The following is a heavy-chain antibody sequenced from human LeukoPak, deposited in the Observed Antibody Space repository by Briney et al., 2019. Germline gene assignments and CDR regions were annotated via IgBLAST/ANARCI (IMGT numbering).Heavy chain of an antibody. V-gene: IGHV3-21*01. CDR3: ARDHYGDSDY. CDR2: ISSSSSYI. CDR1: GFTFSSYS. Sequence: GGSLRLSCAASGFTFSSYSMNWVRQAPGKGLEWVSSISSSSSYIHYADSVKGRFTISRDNAKNSLYLQMNSLRAEDTAVYYCARDHYGDSDYWGQGTLVTVS. J-gene: IGHJ4*02. D-gene: IGHD4-17*01.